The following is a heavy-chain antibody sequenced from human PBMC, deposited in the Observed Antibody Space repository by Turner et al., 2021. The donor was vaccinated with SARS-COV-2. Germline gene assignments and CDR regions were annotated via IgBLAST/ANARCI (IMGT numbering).Heavy chain of an antibody. CDR1: GFTFSSYS. J-gene: IGHJ5*02. CDR3: ARDCSIPSCEA. CDR2: ISSSSSYI. V-gene: IGHV3-21*01. D-gene: IGHD2-2*01. Sequence: EVQLVESGGGLVKPGGSLRLYCAASGFTFSSYSMNWVRQAPGKGLEWVSSISSSSSYISYADSVKGRFTISRDNAKNSLYLQMNSLRAEDTAVYYCARDCSIPSCEAWGQGTLVTVSS.